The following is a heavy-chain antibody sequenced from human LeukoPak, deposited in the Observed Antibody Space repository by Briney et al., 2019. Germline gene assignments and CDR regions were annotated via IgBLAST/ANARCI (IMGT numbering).Heavy chain of an antibody. CDR2: IHNSGST. CDR3: ARLAEDYYGSGSYPY. J-gene: IGHJ4*02. D-gene: IGHD3-10*01. V-gene: IGHV4-59*01. CDR1: GGSISSYY. Sequence: SETLSLTCTVSGGSISSYYWSWIRQPPGKGLEWIGYIHNSGSTDYSPSLKSRVTISVDTSKNQFSLKLSSVTAADTAVYYCARLAEDYYGSGSYPYWGQGTLVTVSS.